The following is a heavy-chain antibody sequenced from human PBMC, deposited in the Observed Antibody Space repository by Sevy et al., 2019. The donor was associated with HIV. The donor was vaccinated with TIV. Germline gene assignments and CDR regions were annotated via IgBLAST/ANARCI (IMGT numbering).Heavy chain of an antibody. CDR1: GYMFATYW. CDR3: ACHRRQQTDYYFDN. D-gene: IGHD1-1*01. Sequence: GESLKISCQASGYMFATYWIAWVRQMPGKGLEWMGIIYPDDSDTKYSPSFQGQVTMFVDKSSSTAYLQWRSLKPSDTAAYYCACHRRQQTDYYFDNWGQGTLVTVSS. V-gene: IGHV5-51*01. CDR2: IYPDDSDT. J-gene: IGHJ4*02.